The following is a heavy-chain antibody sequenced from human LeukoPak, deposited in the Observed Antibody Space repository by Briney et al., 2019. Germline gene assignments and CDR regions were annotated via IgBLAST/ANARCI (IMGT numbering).Heavy chain of an antibody. J-gene: IGHJ6*03. CDR3: AREGWYGGNTARFYYYYMDV. D-gene: IGHD4-23*01. V-gene: IGHV1-18*01. Sequence: GASVKVSCKASGYTFTSYGISWVRQAPGQGLEWMGWISAYNGNTNYAQKLRGRVTMTTDTSTSTAYMELRSLRSDDTAVYYCAREGWYGGNTARFYYYYMDVWGKGTTVTISS. CDR1: GYTFTSYG. CDR2: ISAYNGNT.